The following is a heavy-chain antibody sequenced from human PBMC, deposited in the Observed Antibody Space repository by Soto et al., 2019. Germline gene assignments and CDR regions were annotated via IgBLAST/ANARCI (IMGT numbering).Heavy chain of an antibody. CDR2: IDCDDDK. J-gene: IGHJ4*02. Sequence: SGPTLVNPTQTLTLTCTFSGFSLSTSGMCVSWIRQPPGKALEWLARIDCDDDKYYSTSLKTRLTISKDTSKNQVVLTMTNMDPVDTATYYCARSRSDDYDYIWGSYRYISGQFDYWGQGTLVTVSS. V-gene: IGHV2-70*11. CDR3: ARSRSDDYDYIWGSYRYISGQFDY. D-gene: IGHD3-16*02. CDR1: GFSLSTSGMC.